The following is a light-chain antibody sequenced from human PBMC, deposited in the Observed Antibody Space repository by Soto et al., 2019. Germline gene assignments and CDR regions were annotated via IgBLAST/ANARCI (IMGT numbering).Light chain of an antibody. CDR1: QSIDRY. CDR3: QQSYSTPLYS. CDR2: AAS. Sequence: MTQSPSSLSASVGDRVTITCRASQSIDRYLSWYQHRPGQAPKVLIYAASSLQSGVPSRFSGSGSGTDFTLTIDNLQPEDFATYYCQQSYSTPLYSFRPGTKVDIK. V-gene: IGKV1-39*01. J-gene: IGKJ2*01.